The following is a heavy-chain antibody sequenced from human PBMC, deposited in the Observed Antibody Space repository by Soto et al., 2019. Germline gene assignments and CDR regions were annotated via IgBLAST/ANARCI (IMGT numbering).Heavy chain of an antibody. J-gene: IGHJ4*02. CDR3: AKARGTRFGRFDY. Sequence: QVQLVESGGGVVQPGRSLRLSCAASGFTFSSYGMHWVRQAPGKGLEWVAVRSYDGSKIHYADSVKGRFTISRDNSKSTLYLQMNSLRAEDTAVYYCAKARGTRFGRFDYWGQGTLVTVSS. CDR1: GFTFSSYG. CDR2: RSYDGSKI. V-gene: IGHV3-30*18. D-gene: IGHD3-16*01.